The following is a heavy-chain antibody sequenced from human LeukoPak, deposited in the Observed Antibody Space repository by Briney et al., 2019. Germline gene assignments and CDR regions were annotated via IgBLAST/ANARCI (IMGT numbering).Heavy chain of an antibody. CDR3: ARVYDFWSGLLDYGMDV. V-gene: IGHV3-74*01. Sequence: PGGSLRLSCAASGFTFDDYAMHWVRHAPGKGLVWVPRINSDGSSTSYADSVKGRFTISRDNAKNTLYLQMNSLRAEDTAVYYCARVYDFWSGLLDYGMDVWGQGTTVTVSS. D-gene: IGHD3-3*01. CDR1: GFTFDDYA. CDR2: INSDGSST. J-gene: IGHJ6*02.